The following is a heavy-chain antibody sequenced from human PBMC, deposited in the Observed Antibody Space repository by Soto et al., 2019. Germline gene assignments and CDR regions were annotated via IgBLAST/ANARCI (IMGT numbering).Heavy chain of an antibody. Sequence: QVQLQESGPGLVKPSETLSLTCTVSGGSISSYYWSWIRQPPGKGLEWIGYIYYSGSTNYNPSLKSRVTISVDTSKNQFSLKLSSVTAADTAVYYCARRRNTYDRPRSYYFDYWGQGTLVTVSS. CDR1: GGSISSYY. D-gene: IGHD3-22*01. CDR2: IYYSGST. CDR3: ARRRNTYDRPRSYYFDY. V-gene: IGHV4-59*01. J-gene: IGHJ4*02.